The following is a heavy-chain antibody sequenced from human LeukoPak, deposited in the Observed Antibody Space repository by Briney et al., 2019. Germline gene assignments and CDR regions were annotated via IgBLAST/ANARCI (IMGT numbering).Heavy chain of an antibody. CDR1: GGSISSSSYY. CDR2: IHYSGST. V-gene: IGHV4-39*07. D-gene: IGHD2-15*01. Sequence: SETLSLTCTVSGGSISSSSYYWAWIRQPPGKGLEWIGSIHYSGSTYYNPSLQSRVTISIDTSKNQFSLKLRFVTAADTAVYYCARDRCSGGSCPYYYYYYMDVWGKGTTVTVSS. J-gene: IGHJ6*03. CDR3: ARDRCSGGSCPYYYYYYMDV.